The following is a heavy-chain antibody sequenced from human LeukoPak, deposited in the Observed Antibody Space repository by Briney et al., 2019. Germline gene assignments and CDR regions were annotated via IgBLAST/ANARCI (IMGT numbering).Heavy chain of an antibody. J-gene: IGHJ5*02. V-gene: IGHV4-59*01. D-gene: IGHD2-8*01. CDR2: IYYSGNT. CDR3: ARVSTNGVSNWFDP. CDR1: GGSINNYY. Sequence: SETLSLTCTVSGGSINNYYWTWIRQPPGKGLEWIGYIYYSGNTIYNPSLKSRVTISVDTSTNQFSLNLSSVTAADTAMYYCARVSTNGVSNWFDPWGQGTLVTVSS.